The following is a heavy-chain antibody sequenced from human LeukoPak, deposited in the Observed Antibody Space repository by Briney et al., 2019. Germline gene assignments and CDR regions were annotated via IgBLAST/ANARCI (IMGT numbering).Heavy chain of an antibody. CDR1: GGTFSSYA. CDR2: IIPIFGTA. J-gene: IGHJ6*03. D-gene: IGHD3-3*01. V-gene: IGHV1-69*05. Sequence: ASVKVSCKASGGTFSSYAISWVRQAPGQGLEWMGGIIPIFGTANYAQKFQGRVTITTDESTSTAYMELSSLRSEDTAVYYCASNQGRVTIFGVVTPPYYMDVWGKGTTVTVSS. CDR3: ASNQGRVTIFGVVTPPYYMDV.